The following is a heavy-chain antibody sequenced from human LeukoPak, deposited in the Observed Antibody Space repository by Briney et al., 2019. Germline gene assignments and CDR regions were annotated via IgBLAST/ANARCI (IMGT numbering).Heavy chain of an antibody. Sequence: GRSLRLSCAASGFTFSSYSMNWVRQAPGKGLEWVSSISSSSSYIYYADSVKGQFTISRDNAKNSLYLQMNSLRAEDTAVYYCARDLMGYNYFYMDVWGKGSTVTVSS. V-gene: IGHV3-21*01. CDR2: ISSSSSYI. D-gene: IGHD3-9*01. J-gene: IGHJ6*03. CDR1: GFTFSSYS. CDR3: ARDLMGYNYFYMDV.